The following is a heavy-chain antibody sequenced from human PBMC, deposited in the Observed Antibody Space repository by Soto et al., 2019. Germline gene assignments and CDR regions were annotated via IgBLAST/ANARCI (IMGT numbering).Heavy chain of an antibody. Sequence: QVQLQESGPGLVKSSETLSLICFVSGEALGSGQSYWNWIRQAPGKGLEWIGQTFVTGATKYSASLKSRVTMSVDTSKSHISLTLTSVTAADSATYFCARGLADSAGSSFGRRMDVWGQGTTVTVSS. V-gene: IGHV4-61*03. J-gene: IGHJ6*02. D-gene: IGHD3-10*01. CDR3: ARGLADSAGSSFGRRMDV. CDR2: TFVTGAT. CDR1: GEALGSGQSY.